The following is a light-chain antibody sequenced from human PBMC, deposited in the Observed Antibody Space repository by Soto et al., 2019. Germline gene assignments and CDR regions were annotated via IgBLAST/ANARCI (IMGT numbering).Light chain of an antibody. J-gene: IGKJ2*01. CDR2: NVS. CDR3: MQGTHWPPYT. CDR1: QSLAYSDGNTY. V-gene: IGKV2-30*01. Sequence: DVVMTQSPLSLPVTLGQPASISCRSSQSLAYSDGNTYLNWFQQRPGQSPRRLIYNVSNRDSGVPDRFSGSGSGSAVTLKISRVEAEDVGVYYCMQGTHWPPYTFGQGTKLEIK.